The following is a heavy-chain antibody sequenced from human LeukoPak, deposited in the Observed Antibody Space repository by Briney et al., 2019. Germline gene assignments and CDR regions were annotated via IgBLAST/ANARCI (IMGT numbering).Heavy chain of an antibody. CDR3: AGGVKGSLDY. D-gene: IGHD3-10*01. J-gene: IGHJ4*02. Sequence: PSETLSLTCTVSGGSISSYYWSWIRQPPGKGLEWVGYIYYSGSTNYNPSLKSLVTISVDTSKNQFSLKLSSVTAADTAVYYCAGGVKGSLDYWGQGTLVTVSS. V-gene: IGHV4-59*01. CDR2: IYYSGST. CDR1: GGSISSYY.